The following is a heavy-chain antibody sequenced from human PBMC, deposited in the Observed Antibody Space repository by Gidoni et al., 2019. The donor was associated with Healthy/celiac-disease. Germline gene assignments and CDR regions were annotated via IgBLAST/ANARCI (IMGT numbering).Heavy chain of an antibody. Sequence: QVQLQESGPGLVKPSETLSLTCTVSGGSISSYYWSWIRQPPGKGLEWIGYIYYSGSTNYNPSLKSRVTISVDTSKNQFSLKLSSVTAADTAVYYCARGYYYGSGSYREYYFDYWGQGTLVTVSS. J-gene: IGHJ4*02. D-gene: IGHD3-10*01. CDR3: ARGYYYGSGSYREYYFDY. V-gene: IGHV4-59*01. CDR2: IYYSGST. CDR1: GGSISSYY.